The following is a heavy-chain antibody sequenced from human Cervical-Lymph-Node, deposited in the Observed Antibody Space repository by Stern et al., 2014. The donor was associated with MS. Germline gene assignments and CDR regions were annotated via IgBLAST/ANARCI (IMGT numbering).Heavy chain of an antibody. CDR3: VRGLPGFDYWYFDL. CDR1: GDTFKNLA. J-gene: IGHJ2*01. V-gene: IGHV1-69*06. D-gene: IGHD2-21*01. CDR2: IMPAFDST. Sequence: QEQLVQSGAEVKKPGSSVTVSCKASGDTFKNLAVSWVRQVPGQPFAWMGGIMPAFDSTNHAQKFRHRLTVTSDKSTNTVYMELSRLTSDDTAMYYCVRGLPGFDYWYFDLWGRGTLVTVSS.